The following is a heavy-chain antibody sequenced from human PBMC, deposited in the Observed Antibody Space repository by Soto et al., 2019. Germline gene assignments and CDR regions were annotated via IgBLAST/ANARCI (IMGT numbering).Heavy chain of an antibody. CDR2: ITCSGGST. CDR3: ARDERITIFGVALIDY. V-gene: IGHV3-23*01. CDR1: GFTFSSYA. D-gene: IGHD3-3*01. J-gene: IGHJ4*02. Sequence: GGSLRLSCAASGFTFSSYAMSWVRQAPGKGLEWVSAITCSGGSTYYADSVKGRFTISRDNSKNTLYLQMNSLRAEDTAVYYCARDERITIFGVALIDYWGQGTLVTVSS.